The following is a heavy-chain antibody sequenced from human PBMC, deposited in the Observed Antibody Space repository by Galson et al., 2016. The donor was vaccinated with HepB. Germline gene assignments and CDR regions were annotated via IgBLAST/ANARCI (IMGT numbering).Heavy chain of an antibody. J-gene: IGHJ5*02. CDR2: ITYTCTT. CDR1: GGAINSAYH. CDR3: ARGSNCSGGRCFWFDP. Sequence: TLSLTCSVSGGAINSAYHWSWIRQHPGKGLEWNGYITYTCTTNYKSSLKSRIFMSIDTSKNQFSLKLSAVTAADMAVYYCARGSNCSGGRCFWFDPWGQGTLVTVSS. V-gene: IGHV4-31*03. D-gene: IGHD2-15*01.